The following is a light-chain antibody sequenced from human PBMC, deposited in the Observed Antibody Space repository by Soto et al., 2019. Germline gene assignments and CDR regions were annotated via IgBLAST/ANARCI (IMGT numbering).Light chain of an antibody. Sequence: QSALTQPASVSGSPGQSITISCTGTSSDVGGYNYVSWYQQHPGKAPKLMIYEVSSRPSGVSNRFSGSKSGNTASLTISGLQAEDEADYYCSSYTRSSTWVFGGGTKVTVL. V-gene: IGLV2-14*01. J-gene: IGLJ3*02. CDR3: SSYTRSSTWV. CDR2: EVS. CDR1: SSDVGGYNY.